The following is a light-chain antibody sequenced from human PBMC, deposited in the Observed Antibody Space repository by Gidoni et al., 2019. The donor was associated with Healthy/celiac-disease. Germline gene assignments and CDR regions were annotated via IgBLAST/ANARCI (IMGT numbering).Light chain of an antibody. V-gene: IGKV3-11*01. CDR2: DAS. CDR1: QSVSSY. CDR3: QQRSNWPLT. Sequence: EIVLTQSPATLSLSPGERATLSCRASQSVSSYLAWYPQKPGQAPRLLIYDASNRATGIPARFSGSGSGTDFTLTISSLEPEDFAFYYCQQRSNWPLTFXGXTKVEIK. J-gene: IGKJ4*01.